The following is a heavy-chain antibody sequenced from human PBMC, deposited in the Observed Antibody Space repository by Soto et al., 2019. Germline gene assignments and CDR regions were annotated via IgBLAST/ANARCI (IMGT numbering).Heavy chain of an antibody. D-gene: IGHD2-21*02. CDR3: ARGGHVVVVTAALDY. Sequence: QVQLVQSGAEVKKPGASVKVSCKASGDTFTDYYIHWVRQAPGQGLEWMGTVNPSGGHTTYAQHFLGRVTMTGDTSTSTLYMELGSLTSEDTAIYFCARGGHVVVVTAALDYWGQGTLVTVSS. J-gene: IGHJ4*02. CDR2: VNPSGGHT. V-gene: IGHV1-46*01. CDR1: GDTFTDYY.